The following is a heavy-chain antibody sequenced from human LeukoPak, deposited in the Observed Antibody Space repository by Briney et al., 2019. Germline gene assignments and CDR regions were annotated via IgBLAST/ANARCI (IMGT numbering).Heavy chain of an antibody. D-gene: IGHD7-27*01. Sequence: SETLPLTCAVSGYSISSGYYWGWIWQPPGKGLEWIGSMHHSGSIYHNPSLKSRVTISVDTSKNQVSLKLRSVTAADTAVYYCARPLSGAWYFDLWGRGTLVIVSS. CDR2: MHHSGSI. CDR3: ARPLSGAWYFDL. J-gene: IGHJ2*01. CDR1: GYSISSGYY. V-gene: IGHV4-38-2*01.